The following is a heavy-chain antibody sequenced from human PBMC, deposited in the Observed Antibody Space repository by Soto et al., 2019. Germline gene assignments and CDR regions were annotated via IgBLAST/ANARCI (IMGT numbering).Heavy chain of an antibody. Sequence: EVQLVETRGDLIQPGGSLRLSCAATGFTVSTDSMTWVRQAPGKGLEWISIIYSDNNTDYADSVKGRFSISRDTSKNILYLQMNSLSAEDTAEYYCARHCSAMGVWGQGTTVTVSS. V-gene: IGHV3-53*05. CDR3: ARHCSAMGV. J-gene: IGHJ6*02. CDR1: GFTVSTDS. CDR2: IYSDNNT.